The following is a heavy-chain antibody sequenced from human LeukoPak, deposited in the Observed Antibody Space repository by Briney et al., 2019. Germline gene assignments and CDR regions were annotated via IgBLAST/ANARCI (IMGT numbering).Heavy chain of an antibody. J-gene: IGHJ6*03. V-gene: IGHV3-7*01. Sequence: GGPLRLSCATSGFTFKSYAMNWVRQAPGKGLEWVANIKQDGSEKYYVDSVKGRFTISRDNAKNSLYLQMNSLRAEDTAVYYCARDLGVYYYYMDVWGKGTTVTISS. CDR1: GFTFKSYA. CDR2: IKQDGSEK. D-gene: IGHD1-26*01. CDR3: ARDLGVYYYYMDV.